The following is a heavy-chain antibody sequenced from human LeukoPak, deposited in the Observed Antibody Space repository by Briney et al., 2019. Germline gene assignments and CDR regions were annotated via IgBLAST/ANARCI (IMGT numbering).Heavy chain of an antibody. J-gene: IGHJ4*02. CDR1: GFTFSSYG. D-gene: IGHD6-6*01. V-gene: IGHV3-30*02. Sequence: GGSLRLSCAASGFTFSSYGMHWVRQAPGKGLEWVAFIRYDGSNKYYADSVKGRFTISRDNSKNTLYLQMNSLRAEDTAVYYCAKDQGRSGSSPSPYFDYWGQGTLVTVSS. CDR3: AKDQGRSGSSPSPYFDY. CDR2: IRYDGSNK.